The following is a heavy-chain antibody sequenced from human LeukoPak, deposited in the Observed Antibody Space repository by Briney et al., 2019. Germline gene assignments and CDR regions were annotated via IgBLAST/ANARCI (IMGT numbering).Heavy chain of an antibody. Sequence: PGGSLRLSCAASGFTFSSYAMHWVRQAPGKGLEWVAVISYDGSNKYYADSVKGRFTISRDSSKNTLYLQMNSLRAEDTAVYYCAREGGYCSGGSCYGGGYYYYYMDVWGKGTTVTVSS. CDR1: GFTFSSYA. D-gene: IGHD2-15*01. CDR3: AREGGYCSGGSCYGGGYYYYYMDV. V-gene: IGHV3-30*04. CDR2: ISYDGSNK. J-gene: IGHJ6*03.